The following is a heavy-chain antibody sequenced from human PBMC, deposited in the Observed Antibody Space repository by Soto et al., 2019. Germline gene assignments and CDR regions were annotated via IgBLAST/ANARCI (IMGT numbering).Heavy chain of an antibody. J-gene: IGHJ5*02. CDR2: IYTSGST. CDR3: AKPHCTRGYCSWFDP. CDR1: GGPISNYY. D-gene: IGHD2-15*01. V-gene: IGHV4-4*07. Sequence: PSETLSLTCTVSGGPISNYYWSWIRQPAGKGLEWIGRIYTSGSTNYNPSLKSRVTMSVDTSKNQFSLKMSSVTAADTAVYYCAKPHCTRGYCSWFDPWGQGTLVTVSS.